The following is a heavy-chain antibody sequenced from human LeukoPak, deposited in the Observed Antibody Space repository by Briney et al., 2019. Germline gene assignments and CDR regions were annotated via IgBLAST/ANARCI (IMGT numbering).Heavy chain of an antibody. Sequence: GGSLRLSCAASGFSFISYGMHWLPQAPGKGREGGGVISDDGRRRDYADSVKGRFTISRDNSKDTLYLQMNSLRAEDTAVYYCAKRPSDYGDYVSYFDYWGQGTLVTVSS. J-gene: IGHJ4*02. CDR3: AKRPSDYGDYVSYFDY. CDR2: ISDDGRRR. CDR1: GFSFISYG. D-gene: IGHD4-17*01. V-gene: IGHV3-30*18.